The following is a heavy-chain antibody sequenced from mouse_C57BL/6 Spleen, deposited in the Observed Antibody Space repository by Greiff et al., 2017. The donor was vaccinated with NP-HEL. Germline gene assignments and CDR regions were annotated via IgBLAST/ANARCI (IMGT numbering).Heavy chain of an antibody. J-gene: IGHJ3*01. CDR1: GYAFTNYL. Sequence: VQLQQSGAELVRPGTSVKVSCKASGYAFTNYLIEWVKQRPGQGLEWIGVINPGSGGTNYNEKFKGKATLTAAKSSSPAYMQLSRLASEDSAVYFCARLDLWGGFADWGHGTLVT. CDR3: ARLDLWGGFAD. CDR2: INPGSGGT. D-gene: IGHD1-1*01. V-gene: IGHV1-54*01.